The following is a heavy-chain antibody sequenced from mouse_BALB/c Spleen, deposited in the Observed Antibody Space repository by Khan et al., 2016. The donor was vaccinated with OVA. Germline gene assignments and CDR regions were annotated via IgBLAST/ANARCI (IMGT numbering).Heavy chain of an antibody. V-gene: IGHV1-81*01. Sequence: QVRLQQSGPELVKPGASVKMSCKASGYTFTDYVLTWVKQRTGQGLEWIGEIYPGSGNSYYNEKFKDKATLTADKSSNTAYIQLSRRTFEDSAVYFCARGGYGTSGAYWGQGTLFTVSA. CDR1: GYTFTDYV. J-gene: IGHJ3*01. CDR3: ARGGYGTSGAY. D-gene: IGHD1-1*01. CDR2: IYPGSGNS.